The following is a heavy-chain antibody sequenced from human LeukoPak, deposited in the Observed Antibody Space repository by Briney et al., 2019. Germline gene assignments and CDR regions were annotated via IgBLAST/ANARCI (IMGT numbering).Heavy chain of an antibody. CDR3: AGVVEQLLYWYFDL. D-gene: IGHD6-6*01. Sequence: SETLSLTCTVSGGSISSGGYYWSWIRQPPGKGLEWIGYIYYSGSTNYNPSLKSRVTISVDTSKNQFSLKLSSVTAADTAVYYCAGVVEQLLYWYFDLWGRGTLVTVSS. V-gene: IGHV4-61*08. J-gene: IGHJ2*01. CDR1: GGSISSGGYY. CDR2: IYYSGST.